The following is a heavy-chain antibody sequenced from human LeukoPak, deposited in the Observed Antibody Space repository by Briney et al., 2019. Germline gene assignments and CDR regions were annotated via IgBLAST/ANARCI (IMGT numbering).Heavy chain of an antibody. J-gene: IGHJ4*02. CDR3: AKRGVVIRVILVGFHKEAYYFES. CDR2: ISDSGGST. V-gene: IGHV3-23*01. D-gene: IGHD3/OR15-3a*01. Sequence: GGSLRLSCEASGFTFNTCAMSWVRQAPGKGLEWVAGISDSGGSTNYADSVKGRFTISRDNPKNTLYLQMNSLRAEDTAVYFCAKRGVVIRVILVGFHKEAYYFESWGQGALVTVSS. CDR1: GFTFNTCA.